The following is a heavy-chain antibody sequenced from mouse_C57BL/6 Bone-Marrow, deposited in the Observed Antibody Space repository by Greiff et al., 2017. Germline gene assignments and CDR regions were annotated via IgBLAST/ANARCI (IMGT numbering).Heavy chain of an antibody. Sequence: QVQLQQPGAELVKPGASVKLSCKASGYTFTSYWMQWVKQRPGQGLEWIGEIDPSDSYTNYNQKFKGKATLTVDTSSITASMHLSSLTYEDSAVYDCARRRHCYWGQGTTLTDSS. CDR3: ARRRHCY. CDR1: GYTFTSYW. D-gene: IGHD3-1*01. J-gene: IGHJ2*01. CDR2: IDPSDSYT. V-gene: IGHV1-50*01.